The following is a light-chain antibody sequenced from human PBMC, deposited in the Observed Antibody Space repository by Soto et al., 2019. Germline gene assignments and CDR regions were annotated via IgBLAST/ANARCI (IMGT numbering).Light chain of an antibody. Sequence: IVLTQSPATLSLSPGERATLSCRASQTISNSLAWYQQKPGQAPGLLIYDASNRATGIPARFSGSGSGADFTLTINSLEPEDFAVYYCHQRSNWPQTFGQGTKV. CDR2: DAS. CDR3: HQRSNWPQT. J-gene: IGKJ1*01. CDR1: QTISNS. V-gene: IGKV3-11*01.